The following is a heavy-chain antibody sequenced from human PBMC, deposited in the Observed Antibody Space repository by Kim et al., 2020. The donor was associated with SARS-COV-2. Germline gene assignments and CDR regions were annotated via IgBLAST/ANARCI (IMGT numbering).Heavy chain of an antibody. CDR3: ARRGYHWNDNYYYDMDV. Sequence: GESLKISCKGSGYTFSTYWIGWVRQMPGKGLEWMGRIDPTDSYTEYSPSFQGHVTISADKSLNTTYLQWSSLQASDTAMYYCARRGYHWNDNYYYDMDVWGQGTTVTVSS. CDR2: IDPTDSYT. V-gene: IGHV5-10-1*01. D-gene: IGHD1-1*01. CDR1: GYTFSTYW. J-gene: IGHJ6*02.